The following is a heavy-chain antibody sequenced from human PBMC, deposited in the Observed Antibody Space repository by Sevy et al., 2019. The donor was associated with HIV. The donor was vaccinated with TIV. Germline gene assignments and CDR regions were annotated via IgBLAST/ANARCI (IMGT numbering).Heavy chain of an antibody. J-gene: IGHJ6*02. CDR3: AREGEEATILYYYYGMDV. Sequence: ASVKVSCKASGYTFTSYGISWVRQAPGQGLEWMGWISAYNGNTNYSQKLQGRVTMTTDTSTSTAYMELRSLRSDDTAVYYCAREGEEATILYYYYGMDVWGQGTTVTVSS. D-gene: IGHD5-12*01. CDR2: ISAYNGNT. V-gene: IGHV1-18*01. CDR1: GYTFTSYG.